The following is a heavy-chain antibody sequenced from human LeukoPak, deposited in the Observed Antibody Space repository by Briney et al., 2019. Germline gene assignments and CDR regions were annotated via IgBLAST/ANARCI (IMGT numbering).Heavy chain of an antibody. CDR1: GGSISSGAYY. D-gene: IGHD3-10*01. CDR3: ARGHYYDSGEAFFDY. J-gene: IGHJ4*02. V-gene: IGHV4-31*03. CDR2: IYDSGST. Sequence: PSETLSLTCTVSGGSISSGAYYWSSIRQHPGKGLECIGYIYDSGSTYYNPSLKSRLTISLDTSNNQFSLRLSSVTAADTAVYYCARGHYYDSGEAFFDYWGQGALVTVSS.